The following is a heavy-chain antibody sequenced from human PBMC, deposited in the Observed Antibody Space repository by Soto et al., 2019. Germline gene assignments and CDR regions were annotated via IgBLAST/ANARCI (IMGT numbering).Heavy chain of an antibody. CDR3: ARHLIAAAASDAFDI. D-gene: IGHD6-13*01. Sequence: GESLKISCKGSGYSFTSYWIGWVRQMPGKGLEWMGIIYPGDSDTRYSPSFQGQVTISADKSISTAYLQWSSLKASDTAMYYCARHLIAAAASDAFDIWGQGTMVTVSS. J-gene: IGHJ3*02. CDR1: GYSFTSYW. CDR2: IYPGDSDT. V-gene: IGHV5-51*01.